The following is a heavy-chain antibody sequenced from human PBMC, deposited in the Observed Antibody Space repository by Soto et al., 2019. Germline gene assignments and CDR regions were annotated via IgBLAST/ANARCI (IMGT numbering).Heavy chain of an antibody. CDR2: ISWDGGST. CDR1: GFTFDVYT. CDR3: ARAGGNLYDAFGV. Sequence: PGGSLRLSCATSGFTFDVYTMHWVRQVPGKGLEWVSLISWDGGSTYYADSVKGRFTISRDNSKNSLYLQMNSLRTEDTAVYYCARAGGNLYDAFGVWGQGTMVTVS. J-gene: IGHJ3*01. V-gene: IGHV3-43*01. D-gene: IGHD1-26*01.